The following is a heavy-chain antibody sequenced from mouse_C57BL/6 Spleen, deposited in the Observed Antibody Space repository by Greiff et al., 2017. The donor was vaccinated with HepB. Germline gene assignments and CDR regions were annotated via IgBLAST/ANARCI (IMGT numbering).Heavy chain of an antibody. CDR2: IWSGGST. Sequence: VQLQESGPGLVQPSQSLSITCTVSGFSLTSYGVHWVRQSPGKGLEWLGVIWSGGSTDYNAAFISRLSISKDNSKSQVFFKMNSLQADDTAIYYCARNFGTTVPYAMDYWGQGTSVTVSS. CDR3: ARNFGTTVPYAMDY. CDR1: GFSLTSYG. D-gene: IGHD1-1*01. J-gene: IGHJ4*01. V-gene: IGHV2-2*01.